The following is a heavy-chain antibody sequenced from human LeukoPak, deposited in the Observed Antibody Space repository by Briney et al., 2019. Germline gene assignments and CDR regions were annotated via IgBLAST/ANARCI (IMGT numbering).Heavy chain of an antibody. D-gene: IGHD3-3*01. J-gene: IGHJ6*03. Sequence: SVKASCKASGGTFSSYAISWVRQAPGQGLEWMGGIIPIFGTANYAQKFQGRVTITADESTSTAYMELSSLRSEDTAVYYCARAPPLAYDFWSGYPLTGYMDVWGKGTTVTVSS. CDR2: IIPIFGTA. CDR1: GGTFSSYA. V-gene: IGHV1-69*13. CDR3: ARAPPLAYDFWSGYPLTGYMDV.